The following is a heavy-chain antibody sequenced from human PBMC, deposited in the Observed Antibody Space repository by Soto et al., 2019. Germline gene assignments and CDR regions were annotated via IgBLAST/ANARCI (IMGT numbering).Heavy chain of an antibody. CDR2: IYYSGST. V-gene: IGHV4-39*01. J-gene: IGHJ5*02. D-gene: IGHD2-2*01. CDR3: ARQPYCSSTSCYPFSNWFDH. CDR1: GGSISSSSYY. Sequence: QLQLQESGPGLGKPSETLSLTSTVAGGSISSSSYYWGWIRQPPGKGLEWIGSIYYSGSTYYNPSLKSRVTIPVETSKNQSSLKLSSVTAADTAVYYCARQPYCSSTSCYPFSNWFDHWGQGTLVTVST.